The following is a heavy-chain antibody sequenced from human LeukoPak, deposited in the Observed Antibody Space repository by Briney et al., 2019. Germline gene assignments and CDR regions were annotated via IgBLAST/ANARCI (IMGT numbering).Heavy chain of an antibody. V-gene: IGHV1-2*02. CDR1: GYTFTGYY. D-gene: IGHD1-26*01. Sequence: ASVKVSCTASGYTFTGYYMHWVRQAPGQGLEWMGWINPNSGGTNYAQKFQGRVTMTRDTSISTAYMELSRLRSDDTAVYYCARDLGMVGAPTDYWGQGTLVTVSS. CDR3: ARDLGMVGAPTDY. J-gene: IGHJ4*02. CDR2: INPNSGGT.